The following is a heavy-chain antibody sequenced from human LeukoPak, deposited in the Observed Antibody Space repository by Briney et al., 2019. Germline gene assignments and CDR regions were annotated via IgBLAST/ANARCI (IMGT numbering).Heavy chain of an antibody. CDR1: GFTLSSYI. CDR3: ARDRGYSDSSGYWSYAFDI. J-gene: IGHJ3*02. CDR2: ISSSSSYI. Sequence: GSPCPSRAASGFTLSSYIVNWVGQAPGKGLEWVSAISSSSSYIFYADSVRGRFTFSSDNAKNSLFLQMNSLRAEDTALYYCARDRGYSDSSGYWSYAFDIWAEKPMLTVSS. V-gene: IGHV3-21*01. D-gene: IGHD3-22*01.